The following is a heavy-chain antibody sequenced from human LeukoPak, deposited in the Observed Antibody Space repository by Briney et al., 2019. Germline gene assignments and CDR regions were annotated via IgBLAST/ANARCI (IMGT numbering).Heavy chain of an antibody. D-gene: IGHD3-3*01. V-gene: IGHV3-7*01. CDR2: IKQDGSEK. CDR3: AKAFNTIFGVVIVPPSYYFDY. CDR1: GFTFSTYW. J-gene: IGHJ4*02. Sequence: GGSLRLSCAASGFTFSTYWMSWVRQAPGKGLEWVANIKQDGSEKYYVDSVKGRFTISRDNSKNTLYLQMNSLRAEDTAVYYCAKAFNTIFGVVIVPPSYYFDYWGQGTLVTVSS.